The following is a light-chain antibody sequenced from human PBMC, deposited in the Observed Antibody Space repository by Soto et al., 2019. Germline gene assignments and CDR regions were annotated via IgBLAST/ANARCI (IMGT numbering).Light chain of an antibody. J-gene: IGLJ3*02. CDR1: GSNIGAGYD. CDR2: DTT. Sequence: QSVLTQPPSVSGAPGQSVTISCIGSGSNIGAGYDVHWYQQLPGVAPKLLIFDTTNRPSGVPGRFSGSKSGASASLAITGLLPEDEADYYCSSYTTNHTRVFGGGTKLTVL. V-gene: IGLV1-40*01. CDR3: SSYTTNHTRV.